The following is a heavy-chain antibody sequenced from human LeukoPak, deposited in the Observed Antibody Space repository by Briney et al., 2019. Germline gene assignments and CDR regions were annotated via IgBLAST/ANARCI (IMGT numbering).Heavy chain of an antibody. J-gene: IGHJ5*02. CDR2: IYDSGST. Sequence: SETLSLTCTVSGGSISSGDYYWSWIRQPPGKGLEWIGNIYDSGSTYYNPSLKRRVTISVDTSKNQFSLKLSSVTAADTAVYYCAAGTYYCDSGSYFTWGQGTLVTVSS. CDR1: GGSISSGDYY. D-gene: IGHD3-10*01. CDR3: AAGTYYCDSGSYFT. V-gene: IGHV4-30-4*01.